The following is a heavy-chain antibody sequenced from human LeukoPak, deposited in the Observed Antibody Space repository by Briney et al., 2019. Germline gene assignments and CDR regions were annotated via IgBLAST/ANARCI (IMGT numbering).Heavy chain of an antibody. Sequence: ASVKVSCKASGYTFTSYGISWVRQAPGQGLEWMGWISAYNGNTDYAQKLQGRVTMTTDKYTSTAYMELRSLRSDDTAVYYCAREIYYYDSSGYYYAPTPYFDYWGQGTLVTVSS. CDR3: AREIYYYDSSGYYYAPTPYFDY. D-gene: IGHD3-22*01. V-gene: IGHV1-18*01. CDR1: GYTFTSYG. J-gene: IGHJ4*02. CDR2: ISAYNGNT.